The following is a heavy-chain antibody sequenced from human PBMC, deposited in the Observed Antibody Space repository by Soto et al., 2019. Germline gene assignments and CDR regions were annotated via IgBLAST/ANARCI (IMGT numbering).Heavy chain of an antibody. V-gene: IGHV2-5*01. J-gene: IGHJ4*02. Sequence: QITLEETGPTLVKPTQTLTLTCTFSGFSLTTGRVGVGWIRQPPGKALEWLAVIHWNDDNHYSPSRKSRLTXTXXTASNQVALTLTTMNPVDTATSYCTHGLVGSGQGYWGQGTLVAVSS. CDR3: THGLVGSGQGY. CDR1: GFSLTTGRVG. D-gene: IGHD2-15*01. CDR2: IHWNDDN.